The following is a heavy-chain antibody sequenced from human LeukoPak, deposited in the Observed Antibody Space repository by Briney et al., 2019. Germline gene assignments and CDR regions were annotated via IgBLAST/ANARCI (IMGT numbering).Heavy chain of an antibody. CDR2: ISYDGSNK. D-gene: IGHD3-10*01. CDR1: VYTLSIYA. CDR3: ARGLLSYYYGMAV. J-gene: IGHJ6*02. V-gene: IGHV3-30-3*01. Sequence: GGSLRLSCAASVYTLSIYAIHWVPHAPGKGLESVADISYDGSNKYYADSVKGRFTISRDNSKNTLYLQMNILRVEDTAVYYCARGLLSYYYGMAVWGQGTTVTVSS.